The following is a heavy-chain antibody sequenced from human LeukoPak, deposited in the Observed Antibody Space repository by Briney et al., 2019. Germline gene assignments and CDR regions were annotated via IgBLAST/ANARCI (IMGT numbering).Heavy chain of an antibody. CDR3: TREPSGTYWYFDL. J-gene: IGHJ2*01. V-gene: IGHV3-74*01. CDR1: GFTFNNYC. Sequence: GGSLRLSCAASGFTFNNYCMHWVRQAPGKGPVWVSRINGDGSNTHSADSVKGRFTISRDNAKNTLYLQMNSLRVEDTAVYYCTREPSGTYWYFDLWGRGTLVTVSS. CDR2: INGDGSNT. D-gene: IGHD1-26*01.